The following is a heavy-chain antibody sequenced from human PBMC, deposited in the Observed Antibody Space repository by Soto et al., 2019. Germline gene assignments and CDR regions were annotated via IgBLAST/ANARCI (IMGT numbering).Heavy chain of an antibody. CDR3: ARGYSNYGDYYWYFDL. CDR1: GGSISSGGYY. J-gene: IGHJ2*01. Sequence: QVQLQESGPGLVKPSQTLSLTCTVSGGSISSGGYYWSWIRQHPGKGLEWIGYIYYSGSTYYNPSPQSPGTIPVDTSKNQFSLKLSSVTAADTAVYYCARGYSNYGDYYWYFDLWGRGTLVTVSS. V-gene: IGHV4-31*01. D-gene: IGHD4-17*01. CDR2: IYYSGST.